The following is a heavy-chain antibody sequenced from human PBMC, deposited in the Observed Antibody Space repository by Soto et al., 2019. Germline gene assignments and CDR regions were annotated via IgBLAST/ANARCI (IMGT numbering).Heavy chain of an antibody. J-gene: IGHJ4*02. V-gene: IGHV4-4*02. CDR3: ATRDTGRVY. CDR2: SHQSGNT. D-gene: IGHD5-18*01. CDR1: GVSISSHDW. Sequence: QVQLQESGPGLVKPSGTLSLTCAVSGVSISSHDWWTWVRQPPGKGLEWIGESHQSGNTNYNSSLESRVTISLDESKNQFSLQLSSVTVADTAVYYCATRDTGRVYLGQGTLVTVSS.